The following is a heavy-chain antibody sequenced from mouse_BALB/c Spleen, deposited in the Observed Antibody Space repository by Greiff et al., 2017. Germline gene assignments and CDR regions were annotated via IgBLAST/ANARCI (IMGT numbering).Heavy chain of an antibody. CDR3: ARNWASDY. Sequence: DVKLQESGAELVRPGALVKLSCKASGFNIKDYYMHWVKQRPEQGLEWIGWIDPENGNTIYDPKFQGKASITADTSSNTAYLQLSSLTSEDTAVYYCARNWASDYWGQGTTLTVSS. CDR1: GFNIKDYY. CDR2: IDPENGNT. V-gene: IGHV14-1*02. J-gene: IGHJ2*01. D-gene: IGHD4-1*01.